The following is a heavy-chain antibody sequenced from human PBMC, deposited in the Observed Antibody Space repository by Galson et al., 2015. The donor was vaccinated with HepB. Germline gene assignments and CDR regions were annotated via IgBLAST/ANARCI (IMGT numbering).Heavy chain of an antibody. CDR3: ARLLSYYYDSSAYYQGGYFDL. D-gene: IGHD3-22*01. Sequence: ETLSLTCTVSRGSISPYYWSWIRQPPGKGLEWIGYIYHNGNNDQNPSLKSRVTLSVDMSKSQFSLKLSSVTAADTAIYYCARLLSYYYDSSAYYQGGYFDLWGRGALVTVSS. CDR2: IYHNGNN. V-gene: IGHV4-59*08. J-gene: IGHJ2*01. CDR1: RGSISPYY.